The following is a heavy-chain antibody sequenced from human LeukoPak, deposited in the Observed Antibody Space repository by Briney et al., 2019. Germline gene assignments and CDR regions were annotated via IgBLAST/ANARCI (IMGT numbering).Heavy chain of an antibody. V-gene: IGHV1-69*04. D-gene: IGHD3-22*01. J-gene: IGHJ4*02. CDR3: ARDRADSSETNDY. CDR2: IIPILGIA. CDR1: GGTFSSYA. Sequence: GASVTVSFKASGGTFSSYAISWVRQAPGQGLEWMGRIIPILGIANYAQKFQGRGTITADKSTSTAYMVLSSLRAEDTAVYYCARDRADSSETNDYWGQGTLVTVSS.